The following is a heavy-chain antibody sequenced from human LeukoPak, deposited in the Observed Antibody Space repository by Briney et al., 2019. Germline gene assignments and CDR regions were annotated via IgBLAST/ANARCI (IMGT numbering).Heavy chain of an antibody. CDR3: AREEIFGWFDP. Sequence: PSETLSLTCTVSGGSISSGSYYWSWIRQPAGKGLEWIGRIYTSGSTNYNPSLKSRVSISVDTSKNQFSLKLSSVTAADTAVYYCAREEIFGWFDPWGQGTLVTVSS. D-gene: IGHD3-3*01. V-gene: IGHV4-61*02. CDR2: IYTSGST. CDR1: GGSISSGSYY. J-gene: IGHJ5*02.